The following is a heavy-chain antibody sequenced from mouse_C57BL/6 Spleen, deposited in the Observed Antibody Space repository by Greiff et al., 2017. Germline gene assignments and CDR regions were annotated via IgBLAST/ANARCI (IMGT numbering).Heavy chain of an antibody. J-gene: IGHJ3*01. V-gene: IGHV1-59*01. CDR1: GYTFTSYW. CDR2: IDPSDSYT. Sequence: VQLQQPGAELVRPGTSVKLSCKASGYTFTSYWMHWVKQRPGQGLEWIGVIDPSDSYTNYNQKFKGKAPLTVDTSSSTAYVQLISQRSEDNAIYYCARGGNFADWGQGTLVTVSA. CDR3: ARGGNFAD.